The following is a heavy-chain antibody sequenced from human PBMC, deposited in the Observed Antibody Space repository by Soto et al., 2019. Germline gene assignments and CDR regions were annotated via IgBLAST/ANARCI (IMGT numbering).Heavy chain of an antibody. CDR3: ARPHYGGNSIDTKFDP. V-gene: IGHV4-39*01. CDR2: IYYSGST. Sequence: SETLSLTCTVSGGSISSGSYYWGWIRQPPGKGLEWIGSIYYSGSTYYNPSLKSRVTISVDTSKNQFSLKLSSVTAADTAVYYCARPHYGGNSIDTKFDPSGQGTLVTVSS. CDR1: GGSISSGSYY. J-gene: IGHJ5*02. D-gene: IGHD4-17*01.